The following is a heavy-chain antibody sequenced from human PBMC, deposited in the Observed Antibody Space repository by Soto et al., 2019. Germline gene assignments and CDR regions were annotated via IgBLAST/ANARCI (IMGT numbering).Heavy chain of an antibody. CDR3: ARGPETTMGTFDI. Sequence: SQTLSLTCAVSGDSVSSNSAAWNWIRQSPSRGLEWLGRTYYRSKWYSSYAVSVKSRITINPDTSKNQFSLQLNSVTPEDTAVNYCARGPETTMGTFDIWGQGTVVTVSS. D-gene: IGHD5-18*01. CDR1: GDSVSSNSAA. J-gene: IGHJ3*02. CDR2: TYYRSKWYS. V-gene: IGHV6-1*01.